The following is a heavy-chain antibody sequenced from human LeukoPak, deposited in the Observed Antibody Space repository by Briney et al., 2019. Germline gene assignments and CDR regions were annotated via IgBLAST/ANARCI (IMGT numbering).Heavy chain of an antibody. D-gene: IGHD1-26*01. V-gene: IGHV3-53*01. CDR3: ASRSGSYYMSDPTYFDY. Sequence: PGGSLRLSCAASGFTFSSNYMSWVRQAPGKGLEWVSVIYSGGSTYYADSVKGRFTISRDNSKNTLYLQMNSLRAEDTAVYYCASRSGSYYMSDPTYFDYWGQGTLVTVSS. CDR2: IYSGGST. J-gene: IGHJ4*02. CDR1: GFTFSSNY.